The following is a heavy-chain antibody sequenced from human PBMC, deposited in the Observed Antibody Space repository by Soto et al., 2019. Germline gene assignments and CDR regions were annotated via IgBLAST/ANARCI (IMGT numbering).Heavy chain of an antibody. CDR2: IYYSGST. V-gene: IGHV4-31*03. Sequence: QVQLQESGPGLVKPSQTLSLTCTVSGGSISSGGYYWSWIRQHPGKGLEWIGYIYYSGSTYYNPSLKSRVTISVDTSKNQFSLKLSSVTAADTAVYYCARTDTAMAHGYYYGMDVWGQGTTVTVSS. CDR1: GGSISSGGYY. CDR3: ARTDTAMAHGYYYGMDV. J-gene: IGHJ6*02. D-gene: IGHD5-18*01.